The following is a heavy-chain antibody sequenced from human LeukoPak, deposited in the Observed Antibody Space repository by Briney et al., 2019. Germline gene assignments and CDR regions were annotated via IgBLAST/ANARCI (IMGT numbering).Heavy chain of an antibody. CDR3: ARGIGSGNEGVYFDN. Sequence: PSETLSLTCAVSGESFSGYYWSWIRQPPGKGLEWIGEMNTSGSTKYNPSLKSRVTTSVDMSKNQVSLKLTFVTAVDTAVYYCARGIGSGNEGVYFDNWHQGTLVTVSS. D-gene: IGHD3-10*01. CDR2: MNTSGST. V-gene: IGHV4-34*01. CDR1: GESFSGYY. J-gene: IGHJ4*02.